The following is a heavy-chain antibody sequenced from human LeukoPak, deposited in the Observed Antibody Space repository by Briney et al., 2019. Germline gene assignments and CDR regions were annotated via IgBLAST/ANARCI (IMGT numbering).Heavy chain of an antibody. J-gene: IGHJ4*02. CDR2: ISYDGSNK. D-gene: IGHD5-12*01. CDR1: GFTFSSYG. V-gene: IGHV3-30*18. CDR3: AKEGGYSGYNDY. Sequence: PGRSLRLSCAASGFTFSSYGMHWVRQAPGKGLEWVAVISYDGSNKYYADSVKGRFTISRDNSKNTLYLQMNSLRAEDTAVYYCAKEGGYSGYNDYWGQGTLVTVSS.